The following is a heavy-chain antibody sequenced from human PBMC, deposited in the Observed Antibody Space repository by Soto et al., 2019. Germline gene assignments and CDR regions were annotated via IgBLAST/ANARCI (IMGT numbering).Heavy chain of an antibody. D-gene: IGHD3-10*01. Sequence: SVKVSCKASGFTFTSSAVQWVRQARGQRLEWIGWIVVGSGNTNYAQKFQERVTITRDMSTSTAYMELSSLRSEDTAVYYCAADRERVDAVLIWFGELPRPHGMDVSGQGTKVTCSS. CDR2: IVVGSGNT. CDR3: AADRERVDAVLIWFGELPRPHGMDV. J-gene: IGHJ6*02. CDR1: GFTFTSSA. V-gene: IGHV1-58*01.